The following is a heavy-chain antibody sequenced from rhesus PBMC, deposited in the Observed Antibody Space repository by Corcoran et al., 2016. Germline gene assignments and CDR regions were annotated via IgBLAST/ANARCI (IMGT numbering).Heavy chain of an antibody. CDR3: ARKASRGGGTTLDFEF. CDR1: GGSISGSP. J-gene: IGHJ1*01. V-gene: IGHV4-165*02. CDR2: IGGRSGST. D-gene: IGHD1-14*01. Sequence: QVQLPESGPGLEKPPETMSLTGADSGGSISGSPCNWLRQPPGTGMEWIGYIGGRSGSTYYNPSRKSRVTISTDTSKNQFSLKLSSVTAADTAVYYCARKASRGGGTTLDFEFWGQGALVTVSS.